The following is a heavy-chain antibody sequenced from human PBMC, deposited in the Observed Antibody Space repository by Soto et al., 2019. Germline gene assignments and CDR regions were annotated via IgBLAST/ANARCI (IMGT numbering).Heavy chain of an antibody. J-gene: IGHJ3*01. CDR1: GGTFTKYA. CDR2: IVPLPGTT. Sequence: QVQLVQSGAAVRKPGSSVKVSCKASGGTFTKYAITWVRQAPRQGLEWMGGIVPLPGTTNYAQKFRGRVTISAVESTSTAFLELSSLRSEDTAVDYFASAVGGLGGSSGWPDYAFDVWGQGTMVIVSS. V-gene: IGHV1-69*01. CDR3: ASAVGGLGGSSGWPDYAFDV. D-gene: IGHD6-19*01.